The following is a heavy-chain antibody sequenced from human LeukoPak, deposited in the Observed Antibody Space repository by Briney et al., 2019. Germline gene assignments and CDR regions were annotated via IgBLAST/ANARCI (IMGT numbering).Heavy chain of an antibody. D-gene: IGHD3-22*01. Sequence: ASVKVSCKTSGYTFTGYYMHRVRQAPEQGLEWMGWINPNTGGTNYAQNFQGRVTMTSDTSISTAYMELSSLRSDDTAMYYCARAPMIVVVFPPRLDFWGQGTLVTVSS. CDR2: INPNTGGT. CDR3: ARAPMIVVVFPPRLDF. V-gene: IGHV1-2*02. CDR1: GYTFTGYY. J-gene: IGHJ4*02.